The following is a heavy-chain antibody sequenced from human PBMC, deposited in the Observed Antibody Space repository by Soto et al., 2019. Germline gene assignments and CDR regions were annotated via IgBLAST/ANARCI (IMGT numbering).Heavy chain of an antibody. D-gene: IGHD6-6*01. Sequence: GESLKISCKGSGYSFTSYWIGWVRQMPGKGLEWMGIIYPGDSDTRYSPSFQGQVTISADKSISTAYLQWSSLKASDTAMYYCARHSLQPVREDNWFEPWGRGTLVTVSS. CDR1: GYSFTSYW. CDR2: IYPGDSDT. J-gene: IGHJ5*02. V-gene: IGHV5-51*01. CDR3: ARHSLQPVREDNWFEP.